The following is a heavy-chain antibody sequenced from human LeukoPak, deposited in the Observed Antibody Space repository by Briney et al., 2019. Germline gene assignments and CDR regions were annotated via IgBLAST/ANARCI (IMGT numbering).Heavy chain of an antibody. CDR1: GHSISGSSYY. CDR2: ISYSGST. V-gene: IGHV4-39*07. Sequence: SETLSLTCTVSGHSISGSSYYWGWIRQPPGKGLEWIGSISYSGSTYYNPSLKSRVTVSVATSKNQFSLNLNSVTAADTAVYYCARVGLGISTHLDYWGQGTLVTVSS. D-gene: IGHD2-2*01. J-gene: IGHJ4*02. CDR3: ARVGLGISTHLDY.